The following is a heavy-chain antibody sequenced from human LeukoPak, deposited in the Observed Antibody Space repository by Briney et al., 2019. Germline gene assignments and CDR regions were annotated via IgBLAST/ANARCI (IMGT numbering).Heavy chain of an antibody. CDR3: ARDWGIDRFDC. Sequence: PGGSLRLSCAASGFTFSNYWMSWVRQAPGKGLEWVANIKQDGSEKYYVDSVKGRFTVSRDNAQNSLYLQMNSVRGEDTAVYYCARDWGIDRFDCWGQGSLVTVSS. D-gene: IGHD7-27*01. V-gene: IGHV3-7*01. J-gene: IGHJ4*02. CDR2: IKQDGSEK. CDR1: GFTFSNYW.